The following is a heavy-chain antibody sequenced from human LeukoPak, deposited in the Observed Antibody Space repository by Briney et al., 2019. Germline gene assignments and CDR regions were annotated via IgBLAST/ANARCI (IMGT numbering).Heavy chain of an antibody. Sequence: GGSLRLSCAASGFTFRSYSMNWVRQAPGKGLEWVSSISSSSSYIYYADSVKGRFTISRDNAKNSLYLQMNSLRAEDTAVYYCARPGPTMVRGREGRAFDYWGQGTLVTVSS. J-gene: IGHJ4*02. CDR3: ARPGPTMVRGREGRAFDY. CDR2: ISSSSSYI. CDR1: GFTFRSYS. D-gene: IGHD3-10*01. V-gene: IGHV3-21*01.